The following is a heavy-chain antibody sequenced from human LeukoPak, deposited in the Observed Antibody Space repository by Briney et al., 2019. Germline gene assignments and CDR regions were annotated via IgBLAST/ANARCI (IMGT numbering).Heavy chain of an antibody. J-gene: IGHJ3*02. CDR3: ARVGPLVAFDI. D-gene: IGHD2-8*02. CDR2: IWYDGSNK. V-gene: IGHV3-33*01. Sequence: PGRSLRLSCAASGFTFSSYGMHWVRQAPGKGLEWVAVIWYDGSNKYYADSVKGRFTISRDNSKNTLYLQMNSLRAEDTAVYYCARVGPLVAFDIWGQGTMVTVSS. CDR1: GFTFSSYG.